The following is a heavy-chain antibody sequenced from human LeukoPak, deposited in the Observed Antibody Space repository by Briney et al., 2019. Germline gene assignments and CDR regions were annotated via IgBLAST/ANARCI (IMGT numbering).Heavy chain of an antibody. Sequence: GGSLRLSCTASGFTFSSYVMSWVRQAPGKGLEWVSAISGSGGSTYYADSVKGRFTISRDNSKNTLYLQMNSLRAEDTAVYYCAKDKLGTSRWFYFDYWGQGTLVTVSS. CDR2: ISGSGGST. V-gene: IGHV3-23*01. J-gene: IGHJ4*02. CDR1: GFTFSSYV. CDR3: AKDKLGTSRWFYFDY. D-gene: IGHD3-16*01.